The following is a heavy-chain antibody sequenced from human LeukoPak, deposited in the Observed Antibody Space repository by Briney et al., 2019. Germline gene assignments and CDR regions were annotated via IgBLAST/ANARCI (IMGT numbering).Heavy chain of an antibody. J-gene: IGHJ4*02. D-gene: IGHD6-13*01. CDR1: GGSISRYY. V-gene: IGHV4-59*01. Sequence: PSETLSLTCTVSGGSISRYYWSWIRQPPGKGLEWIGYIYYSGSTNYNPSLKSRVTISVDTSKNQFSLKLSSVTAADTAVYYCARVRRAAAGPFDYWGQGTLVTVSS. CDR2: IYYSGST. CDR3: ARVRRAAAGPFDY.